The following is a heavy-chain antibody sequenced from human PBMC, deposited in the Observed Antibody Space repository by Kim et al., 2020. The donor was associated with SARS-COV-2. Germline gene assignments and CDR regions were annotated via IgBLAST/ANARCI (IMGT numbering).Heavy chain of an antibody. J-gene: IGHJ2*01. V-gene: IGHV4-59*01. Sequence: YNPALQSRVTKSVDTSKNQFSLKLSSVTAADTAVYYCARVGSGLGWYFDLWGRGTLVTVSS. CDR3: ARVGSGLGWYFDL. D-gene: IGHD2-15*01.